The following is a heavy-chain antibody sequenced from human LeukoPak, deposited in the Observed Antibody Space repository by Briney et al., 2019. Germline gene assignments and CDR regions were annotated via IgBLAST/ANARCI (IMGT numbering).Heavy chain of an antibody. CDR1: GFTFSSSG. J-gene: IGHJ4*02. Sequence: GGSLRLSCAASGFTFSSSGMSWVRQAPGKGLEWVSGISGSGGSTYYADSVKGRFTISRDNSKNTLYLQMNSLRAEDTAVYYCARGPSGYHNTGGQGTLVTVSS. V-gene: IGHV3-23*01. D-gene: IGHD5-12*01. CDR3: ARGPSGYHNT. CDR2: ISGSGGST.